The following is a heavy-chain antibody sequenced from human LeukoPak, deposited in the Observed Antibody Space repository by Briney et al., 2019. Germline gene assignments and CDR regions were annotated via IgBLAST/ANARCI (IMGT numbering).Heavy chain of an antibody. CDR2: ISGSAGKI. Sequence: LXXSXXXXGXTXXXYAMSWVRQAPXKXLDWVSVISGSAGKIHYAGSGKGRFTISRDNSENTVYLQMNNLRAEDTAVYYCAGRVTGYSSGYVYWGQGTLVTVSS. CDR1: GXTXXXYA. CDR3: AGRVTGYSSGYVY. V-gene: IGHV3-23*01. J-gene: IGHJ4*02. D-gene: IGHD5-18*01.